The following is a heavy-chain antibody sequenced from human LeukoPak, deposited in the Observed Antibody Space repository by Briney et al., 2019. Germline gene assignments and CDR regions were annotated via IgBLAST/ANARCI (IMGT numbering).Heavy chain of an antibody. J-gene: IGHJ4*02. Sequence: PSETLSLTCTVSGGSISNYFWTWVRQAPGKGLEWVSTISNSDYSTYYADSVKGRFTISRANSENTLYLQMNNLRAEDTAVYYCAKATGYLLWGQRTLVTVSS. D-gene: IGHD1-14*01. V-gene: IGHV3-23*01. CDR3: AKATGYLL. CDR2: ISNSDYST. CDR1: GGSISNYF.